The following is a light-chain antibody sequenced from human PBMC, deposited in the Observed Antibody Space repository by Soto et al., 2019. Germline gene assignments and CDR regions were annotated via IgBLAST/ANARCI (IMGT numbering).Light chain of an antibody. CDR3: ETWDSSTYVV. CDR2: LEGSGSF. CDR1: SGHSSYR. V-gene: IGLV4-60*03. J-gene: IGLJ2*01. Sequence: QLVLTQSSSASASLGSSVKLTCTLSSGHSSYRIAWHQQQPGKAPRYLMKLEGSGSFIKGSGVPDRFSGSSSGADRYLTISNLLSEDEAHYYCETWDSSTYVVFGGGTKLTVL.